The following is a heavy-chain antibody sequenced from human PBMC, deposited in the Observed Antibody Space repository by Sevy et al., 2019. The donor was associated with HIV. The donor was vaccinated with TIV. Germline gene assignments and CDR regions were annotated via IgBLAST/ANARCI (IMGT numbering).Heavy chain of an antibody. Sequence: ASVKVSCKASGYTFTSYGISWVRQAPGQGLEWMEWISAYNGNTNYAQKLQGRVTMTTDTSTSTAYMELRSLRSDDTLAYYCARDSGMYSSRFDPWGQGTLVTVSS. CDR1: GYTFTSYG. CDR2: ISAYNGNT. V-gene: IGHV1-18*01. CDR3: ARDSGMYSSRFDP. D-gene: IGHD6-13*01. J-gene: IGHJ5*02.